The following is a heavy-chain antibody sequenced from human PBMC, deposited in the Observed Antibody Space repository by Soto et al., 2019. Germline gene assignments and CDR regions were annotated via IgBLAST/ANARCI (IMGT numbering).Heavy chain of an antibody. CDR2: IYYSGST. CDR1: GGSISSSSYY. V-gene: IGHV4-39*01. D-gene: IGHD3-16*01. CDR3: AEHPPPFSTPDP. J-gene: IGHJ5*02. Sequence: SETLSLTCTVSGGSISSSSYYWGWIRQPPGKGLEWIGSIYYSGSTYYNPSLKSRVTISVDTSKNQFSLKLSSVTAADTAVYYCAEHPPPFSTPDPWGQGTLVTVSS.